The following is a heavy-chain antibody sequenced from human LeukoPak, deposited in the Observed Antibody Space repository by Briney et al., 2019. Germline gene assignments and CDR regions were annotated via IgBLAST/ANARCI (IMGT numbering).Heavy chain of an antibody. V-gene: IGHV3-30*09. CDR1: GFTFSSYA. Sequence: GRSLRLSCAASGFTFSSYAMHWVRQAPGKGLEWVAVISYDGSNKYYADSVKGRFAISRDNSRNTLYLQMNSLRAEDTAVYYCANLGSGRVTDYWGQGTLVTVSS. CDR2: ISYDGSNK. J-gene: IGHJ4*02. CDR3: ANLGSGRVTDY. D-gene: IGHD3-10*01.